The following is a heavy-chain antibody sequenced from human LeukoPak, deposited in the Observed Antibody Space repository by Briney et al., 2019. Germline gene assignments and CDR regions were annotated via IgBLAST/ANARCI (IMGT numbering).Heavy chain of an antibody. J-gene: IGHJ4*02. CDR3: AKGSIAAAGTFKGTRDYYFDY. V-gene: IGHV3-23*01. CDR1: GFTFSSYA. CDR2: IIGSGGST. Sequence: GGSLRLSCAASGFTFSSYAMSWVRQAPGKGLEGVSAIIGSGGSTYYPDSVKGRFTISRDNSKNTLYLQMHSLRAEDTAVYYCAKGSIAAAGTFKGTRDYYFDYWGQGTLVTVSS. D-gene: IGHD6-13*01.